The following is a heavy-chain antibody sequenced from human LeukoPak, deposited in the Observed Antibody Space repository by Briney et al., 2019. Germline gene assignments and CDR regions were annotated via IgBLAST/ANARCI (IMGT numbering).Heavy chain of an antibody. CDR1: GYTFTRYG. Sequence: ASVKVSCKASGYTFTRYGISWVRQAPGQGLEWMGWISAYNGNTNYAQKLQGRVTMTTDTSTSTAYMELRSLRSDDTAVYYCARGMNQLPPTVIDPWGQGTLVTVSS. CDR3: ARGMNQLPPTVIDP. D-gene: IGHD2-2*01. J-gene: IGHJ5*02. V-gene: IGHV1-18*01. CDR2: ISAYNGNT.